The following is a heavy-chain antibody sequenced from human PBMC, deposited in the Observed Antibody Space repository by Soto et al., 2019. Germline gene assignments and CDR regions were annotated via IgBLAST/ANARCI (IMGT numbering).Heavy chain of an antibody. Sequence: PGGSLRLSCAASGFTFSSYGMHWVRQAPGKGLEWVAGISYDGSNKYYADSVKGRFTISRDNSKNTLYLQMNSLRAEDTAVYYCAKEPSDSKGPIDYWGQGTLVTVSS. J-gene: IGHJ4*02. CDR1: GFTFSSYG. V-gene: IGHV3-30*18. CDR2: ISYDGSNK. D-gene: IGHD6-13*01. CDR3: AKEPSDSKGPIDY.